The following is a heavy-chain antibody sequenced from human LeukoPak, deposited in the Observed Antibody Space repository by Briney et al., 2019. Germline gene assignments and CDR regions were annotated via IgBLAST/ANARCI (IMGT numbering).Heavy chain of an antibody. J-gene: IGHJ4*02. CDR1: GFTFSNYG. V-gene: IGHV3-33*01. Sequence: GGSLRLSCAASGFTFSNYGMHWVRQAPGKGLEWVAAIWYDGSNKYYGDSVKGRFTISRDNSKNTLYLQMNSLRDEDTAVYYCARPLRGSGGLLHEYWGQGTLVTVSS. D-gene: IGHD2-15*01. CDR3: ARPLRGSGGLLHEY. CDR2: IWYDGSNK.